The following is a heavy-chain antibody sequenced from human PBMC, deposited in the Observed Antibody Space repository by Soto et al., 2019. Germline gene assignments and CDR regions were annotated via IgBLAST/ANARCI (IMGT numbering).Heavy chain of an antibody. CDR2: ISVYNGNK. Sequence: QLVQSGGEVKEPGASVQVSCKASGYTFNNYGITWVRQAPGQGLEWLGWISVYNGNKNYAKKVQGRVSMTADTSTSTAHMELRSLQSDDTAVYFCARVAITLIRGLKVDFYSMEVWGQGTTVTVSS. CDR1: GYTFNNYG. CDR3: ARVAITLIRGLKVDFYSMEV. V-gene: IGHV1-18*01. J-gene: IGHJ6*02. D-gene: IGHD3-10*01.